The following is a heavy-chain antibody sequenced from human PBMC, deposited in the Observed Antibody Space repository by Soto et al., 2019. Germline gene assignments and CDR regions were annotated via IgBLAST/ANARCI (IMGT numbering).Heavy chain of an antibody. CDR3: AGDPAGTPEYSSSSGGMDV. J-gene: IGHJ6*02. CDR1: GYTFTGYY. Sequence: ASVKVSCKASGYTFTGYYMHWVRQAPGQGLEWMGWINPNSGGTNYAQKFQGWVTMTRDTSISTAYMELSRLRSDDTGVYFCAGDPAGTPEYSSSSGGMDVWGQGTTVTVSS. CDR2: INPNSGGT. D-gene: IGHD6-6*01. V-gene: IGHV1-2*04.